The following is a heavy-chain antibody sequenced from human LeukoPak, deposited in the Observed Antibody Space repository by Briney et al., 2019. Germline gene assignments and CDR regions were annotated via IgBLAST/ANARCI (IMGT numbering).Heavy chain of an antibody. Sequence: KPGGSLRTPRGALGFTFWSFAMNWGRQAPGKGVEWVSAICGSGGSTYYADSVKGRFTISRDNSKNTLYLQMNSLRAEDTAVYYCAKYRTRYSSGWLGWFDPWGQGTLVTVSS. CDR1: GFTFWSFA. V-gene: IGHV3-23*01. J-gene: IGHJ5*02. CDR2: ICGSGGST. CDR3: AKYRTRYSSGWLGWFDP. D-gene: IGHD6-19*01.